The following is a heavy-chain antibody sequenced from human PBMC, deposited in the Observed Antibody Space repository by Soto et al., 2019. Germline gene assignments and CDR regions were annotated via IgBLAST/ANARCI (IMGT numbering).Heavy chain of an antibody. CDR1: GGSISSGGYY. CDR3: ARDSSALGLFDY. CDR2: IYYSGST. Sequence: QVQLQESGPGLVKPSQTLSLTCTVSGGSISSGGYYWSWIGQHPGKGLEWIGYIYYSGSTYYNPSLKSRVTISVDTSKNQFSLKLSSVTAADTAVYYCARDSSALGLFDYWGQGTLVTVSS. D-gene: IGHD7-27*01. V-gene: IGHV4-31*03. J-gene: IGHJ4*02.